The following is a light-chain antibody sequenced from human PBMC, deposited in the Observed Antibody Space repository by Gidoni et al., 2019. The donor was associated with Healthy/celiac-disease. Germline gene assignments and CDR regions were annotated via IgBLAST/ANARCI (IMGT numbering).Light chain of an antibody. Sequence: EIVLTQTPATLSLSPGARETLSCRASQSVSSYLAWYQQKPGQAPRLLIYDASNRATGIPARFSGSGSGTDFTLTISSLEPEDFAVYYCQQRSNWPPKYTFGQGTKLEIK. CDR1: QSVSSY. V-gene: IGKV3-11*01. CDR3: QQRSNWPPKYT. CDR2: DAS. J-gene: IGKJ2*01.